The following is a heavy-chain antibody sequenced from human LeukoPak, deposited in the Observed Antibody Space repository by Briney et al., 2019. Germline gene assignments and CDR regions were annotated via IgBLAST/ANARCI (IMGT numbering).Heavy chain of an antibody. Sequence: SETLSLTCTVSGYSISSGYYWGWIRQPPGKGLEWIGSIYHSGSTYYNPSLTSRVTISVDRSKNQFSLKVRSVTAADTAVYYCSRGGAAPFDYWGQGTLVTVSS. CDR2: IYHSGST. J-gene: IGHJ4*02. V-gene: IGHV4-38-2*02. CDR3: SRGGAAPFDY. D-gene: IGHD6-6*01. CDR1: GYSISSGYY.